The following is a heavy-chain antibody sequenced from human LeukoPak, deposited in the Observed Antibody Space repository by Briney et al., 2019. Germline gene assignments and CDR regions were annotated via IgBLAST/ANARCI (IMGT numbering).Heavy chain of an antibody. Sequence: PGGALRLSCAASGLTLSSHGVTWVRQPPGKGLEWVSGISSGGGLTHYADSVKGRFTISRDNSRNTVFLQMNSLRAEDTAIYYCAKGDSTSCCRGEVYWGQGTLVTVSS. V-gene: IGHV3-23*01. CDR1: GLTLSSHG. J-gene: IGHJ4*02. D-gene: IGHD2-2*01. CDR3: AKGDSTSCCRGEVY. CDR2: ISSGGGLT.